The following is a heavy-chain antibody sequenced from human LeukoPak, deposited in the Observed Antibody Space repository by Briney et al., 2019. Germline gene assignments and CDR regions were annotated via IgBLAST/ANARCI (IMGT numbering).Heavy chain of an antibody. J-gene: IGHJ4*02. CDR1: GGSFSGYY. CDR2: IYYSGST. V-gene: IGHV4-34*01. D-gene: IGHD6-13*01. CDR3: ASYSSSWGFDY. Sequence: PSETLSLTCAVYGGSFSGYYWSWIRQPPGKGLEWIGSIYYSGSTYYNPSLKSRVTISVDTSKNQFSLKLSSVTAADTAVYYCASYSSSWGFDYWGQGTLVTVSS.